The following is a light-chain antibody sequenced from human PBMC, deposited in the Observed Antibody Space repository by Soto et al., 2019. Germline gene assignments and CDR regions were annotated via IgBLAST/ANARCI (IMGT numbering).Light chain of an antibody. Sequence: EIVLTQSPATLSLSPGERATLSCRASQSVSTYLAWYQQKPGQAPRLLIYGASNRATGIPARFSGSGSATDFTRTISSLEPEDFAVYYCQHRNNWPPRAAFGGGTKVEIK. V-gene: IGKV3-11*01. CDR3: QHRNNWPPRAA. CDR2: GAS. CDR1: QSVSTY. J-gene: IGKJ4*01.